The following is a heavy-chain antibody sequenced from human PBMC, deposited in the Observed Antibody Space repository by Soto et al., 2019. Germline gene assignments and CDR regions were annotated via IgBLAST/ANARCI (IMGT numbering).Heavy chain of an antibody. CDR3: ANDEDRNSNSWTEY. V-gene: IGHV3-30*18. D-gene: IGHD2-2*01. CDR1: GFTFSSYG. J-gene: IGHJ4*02. Sequence: GGSLRLSCAASGFTFSSYGMHWVRQAPGKGLEWVAVISYDGSNKYYADSVKGRFTISRDNSKNTLYLQMNSLRAEDTAVYYWANDEDRNSNSWTEYWGQGTLVTVSS. CDR2: ISYDGSNK.